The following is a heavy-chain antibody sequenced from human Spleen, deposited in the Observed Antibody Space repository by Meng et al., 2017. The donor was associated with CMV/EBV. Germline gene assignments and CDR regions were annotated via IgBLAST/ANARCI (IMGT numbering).Heavy chain of an antibody. V-gene: IGHV1-69*05. Sequence: LSTYPITWVRQAPGQGLEWMGGIRPVFNTPNYAQEFQGRVTITTDASTSTAYMELSSLRSDDTAVYYCARGPVVAAAIHINQGLDSWGQGTLVTVSS. J-gene: IGHJ4*02. CDR3: ARGPVVAAAIHINQGLDS. CDR1: LSTYP. CDR2: IRPVFNTP. D-gene: IGHD2-2*02.